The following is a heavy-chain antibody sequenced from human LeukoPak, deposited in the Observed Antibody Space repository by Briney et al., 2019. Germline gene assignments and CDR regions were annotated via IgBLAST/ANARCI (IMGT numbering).Heavy chain of an antibody. CDR2: IYYSGRT. J-gene: IGHJ4*02. Sequence: SETLSLTCTVSGGSISGYYWSWIRQPPERGLEWIGYIYYSGRTNYNPSLKSRVTVSVDTSRNQFSLKLSSVTAADTAVYYCASPGGTYDYWGQGTLVTVSS. CDR3: ASPGGTYDY. D-gene: IGHD4-23*01. CDR1: GGSISGYY. V-gene: IGHV4-59*08.